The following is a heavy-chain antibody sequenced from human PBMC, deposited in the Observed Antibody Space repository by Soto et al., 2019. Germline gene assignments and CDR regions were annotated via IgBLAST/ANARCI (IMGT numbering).Heavy chain of an antibody. CDR2: IIPIFGTT. Sequence: QVQLVQSGAEVKKPGSSVKVSCKASGGTFNTHTISWVRQAPGQGLEWMGGIIPIFGTTNYAQNFQGRVTITADESTSTAYMELSSLISEDTAVYYCAGVSLRGHLLGNFDYWGQGTLVTVSS. J-gene: IGHJ4*02. V-gene: IGHV1-69*01. CDR1: GGTFNTHT. D-gene: IGHD3-10*01. CDR3: AGVSLRGHLLGNFDY.